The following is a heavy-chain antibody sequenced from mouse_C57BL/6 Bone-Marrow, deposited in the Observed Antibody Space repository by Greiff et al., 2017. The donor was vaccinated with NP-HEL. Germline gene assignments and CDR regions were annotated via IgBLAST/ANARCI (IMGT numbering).Heavy chain of an antibody. CDR1: GYTFTDYE. J-gene: IGHJ2*01. Sequence: QVQLKESGAELVRPGASVTLSCKASGYTFTDYEMHWVKQTPVHGLEWIGAIDPETGGTAYNQKFKGKAILTADKSSSTAYMELRSLTSEDSAVYYCTRGVTIYFDYWGQGTTLTVSS. CDR2: IDPETGGT. D-gene: IGHD2-2*01. CDR3: TRGVTIYFDY. V-gene: IGHV1-15*01.